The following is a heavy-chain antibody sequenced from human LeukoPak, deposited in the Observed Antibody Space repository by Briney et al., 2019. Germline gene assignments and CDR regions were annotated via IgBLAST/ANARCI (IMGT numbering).Heavy chain of an antibody. Sequence: SETLSLTCTVSGGSISSSSYYWGWIRQPPGKGLEWIGSIYYSGSTYYNPSLKSRVTISVDTSKNQFSLKLSSVTAADTAVYYCARQEAFPQNSNIAVAITNWFDPWGQGTLVTVSS. V-gene: IGHV4-39*01. D-gene: IGHD6-19*01. CDR1: GGSISSSSYY. J-gene: IGHJ5*02. CDR2: IYYSGST. CDR3: ARQEAFPQNSNIAVAITNWFDP.